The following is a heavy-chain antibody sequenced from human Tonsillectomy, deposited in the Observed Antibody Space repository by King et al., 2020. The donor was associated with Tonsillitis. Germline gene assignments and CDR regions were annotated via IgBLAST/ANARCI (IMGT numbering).Heavy chain of an antibody. D-gene: IGHD1-14*01. CDR3: ARSPSTTYLDY. J-gene: IGHJ4*02. V-gene: IGHV1-46*01. Sequence: VQLVQSGAEVKKPGASMKVSCKASGYTFTSHYIHWVRQAPGQGVEWMGIINHIGGLTSYAQNFQGRVTLTRDTSPAPVYMDLTSLRSEDTAVYYCARSPSTTYLDYWGQGTLVTVSS. CDR1: GYTFTSHY. CDR2: INHIGGLT.